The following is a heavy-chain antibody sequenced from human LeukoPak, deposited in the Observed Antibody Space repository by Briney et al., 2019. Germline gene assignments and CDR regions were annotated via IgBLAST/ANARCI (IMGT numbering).Heavy chain of an antibody. D-gene: IGHD2-15*01. CDR1: GFTFSSYN. Sequence: GGSLRLSCAASGFTFSSYNMNWVRQAPGKGLEWVSSITSSSSSTYYADSVKGRFTISRDNSMNTLYLQMNSLRAEDTAVYYCAKDPRAGEDIVVVVAAKGSVRWGQGTLVTVSS. V-gene: IGHV3-21*04. CDR2: ITSSSSST. CDR3: AKDPRAGEDIVVVVAAKGSVR. J-gene: IGHJ4*02.